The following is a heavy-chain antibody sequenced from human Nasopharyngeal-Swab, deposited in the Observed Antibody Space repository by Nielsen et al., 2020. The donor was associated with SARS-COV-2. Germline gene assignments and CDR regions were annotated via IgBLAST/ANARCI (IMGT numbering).Heavy chain of an antibody. V-gene: IGHV3-30*03. D-gene: IGHD4-17*01. CDR3: ARDAPAHYGAFY. CDR2: IAHDASNE. J-gene: IGHJ4*02. Sequence: GGSLRLPCAASGFTFSSFGMPWVRQAPGKGLEWVAFIAHDASNEYYGDSVKGRFSISRDSSKNTLYLQMDSLRGEDTAVYYCARDAPAHYGAFYWGRGTLVTVSS. CDR1: GFTFSSFG.